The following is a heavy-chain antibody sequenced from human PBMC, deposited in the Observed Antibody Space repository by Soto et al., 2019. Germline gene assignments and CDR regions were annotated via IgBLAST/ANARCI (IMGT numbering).Heavy chain of an antibody. D-gene: IGHD3-3*01. CDR2: SRNKANSYTT. CDR1: GFTFSDHY. CDR3: VHDFFGMNH. V-gene: IGHV3-72*01. Sequence: PGGSLRLSCAASGFTFSDHYMDWGRQAPGKGLEWVGRSRNKANSYTTEYAASVKGRFSISRDDSKNSLYLQMNSLKTEDTAVYYCVHDFFGMNHWGQGTLVTVSS. J-gene: IGHJ5*02.